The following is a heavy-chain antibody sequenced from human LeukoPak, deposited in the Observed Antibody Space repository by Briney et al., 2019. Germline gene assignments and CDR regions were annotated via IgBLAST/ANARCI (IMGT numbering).Heavy chain of an antibody. V-gene: IGHV1-2*06. Sequence: ASVKVSCKASGYTFTGYYMHWVRQAPGQGLEWMGRINPNSGGTNYAQKLQGRVTMTRDTSISTAYMELSRLRSDDTAVYYCARDYYGSGSYSSWYFDYWGQGTLVTVSS. J-gene: IGHJ4*02. D-gene: IGHD3-10*01. CDR3: ARDYYGSGSYSSWYFDY. CDR1: GYTFTGYY. CDR2: INPNSGGT.